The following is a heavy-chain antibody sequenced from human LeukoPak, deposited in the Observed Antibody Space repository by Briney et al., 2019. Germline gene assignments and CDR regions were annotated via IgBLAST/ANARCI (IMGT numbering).Heavy chain of an antibody. CDR3: ARDSSSEGPLDY. CDR2: IRSKANNYAT. CDR1: RFTFSASA. D-gene: IGHD6-6*01. V-gene: IGHV3-73*01. J-gene: IGHJ4*02. Sequence: GGSLRLSCAASRFTFSASAVHWVRQAPGKGLEWIGRIRSKANNYATAYTDPLKGRFTVSRDDSKNTAYLQMNSLKTEDSAVYFCARDSSSEGPLDYWGQGTLVTVSS.